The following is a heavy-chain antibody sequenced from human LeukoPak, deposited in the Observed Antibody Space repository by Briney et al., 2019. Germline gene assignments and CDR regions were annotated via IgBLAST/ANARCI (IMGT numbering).Heavy chain of an antibody. J-gene: IGHJ4*02. CDR1: GYSISSGYY. D-gene: IGHD3-22*01. V-gene: IGHV4-38-2*02. CDR3: AREATYHYDSRGFVDY. Sequence: PSETLSLTCTVSGYSISSGYYWGWIRQPPGKGLEWIGSFYHSGSTYYNPSLKSRVSISVDTSKNQFSLRLNSVTAADTAVCYCAREATYHYDSRGFVDYWGQGTLVTVSS. CDR2: FYHSGST.